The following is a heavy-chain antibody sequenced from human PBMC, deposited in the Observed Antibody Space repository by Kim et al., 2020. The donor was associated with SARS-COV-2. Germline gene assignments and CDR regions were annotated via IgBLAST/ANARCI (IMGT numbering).Heavy chain of an antibody. CDR3: ATTYYSGSGGHYDAFKM. CDR2: IYPGDSGA. D-gene: IGHD3-22*01. CDR1: GNIFKNFW. V-gene: IGHV5-51*01. Sequence: GESLKISCKASGNIFKNFWIAWVRQMPGKGLEWMGVIYPGDSGARYSPSFRGQVTMSADKSLTTAYLQWSSLQAADTATYYCATTYYSGSGGHYDAFKMWCQGTMVTVSS. J-gene: IGHJ3*02.